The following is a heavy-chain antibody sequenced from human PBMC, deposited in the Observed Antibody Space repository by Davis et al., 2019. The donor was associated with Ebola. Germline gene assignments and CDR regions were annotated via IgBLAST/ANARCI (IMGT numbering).Heavy chain of an antibody. J-gene: IGHJ6*02. D-gene: IGHD1-7*01. V-gene: IGHV3-53*04. CDR1: GFTFRSFW. CDR2: IYSGGST. CDR3: ARDRSETGTISHYYGMDV. Sequence: PGGSLRLSCAASGFTFRSFWMNWVRQAPGKGLEWVSVIYSGGSTYYADSVKGRFTISRHNSKNTLYLQMNSLRAEDTAVYYCARDRSETGTISHYYGMDVWGQGTTVTVSS.